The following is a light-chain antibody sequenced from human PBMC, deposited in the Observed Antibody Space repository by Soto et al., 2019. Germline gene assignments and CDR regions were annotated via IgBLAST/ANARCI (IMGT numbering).Light chain of an antibody. V-gene: IGLV2-14*01. CDR2: DVS. CDR3: SSYTSSSTLGVV. J-gene: IGLJ2*01. Sequence: QSALTQPASVSGSPGQSITLSCTGTSSDVGGYNYVSWYQQHPGKAPKLMIYDVSNRPSGVSNRCSGSKSGNTASLTISGLQAEDEADYYCSSYTSSSTLGVVFGGGTKLTVL. CDR1: SSDVGGYNY.